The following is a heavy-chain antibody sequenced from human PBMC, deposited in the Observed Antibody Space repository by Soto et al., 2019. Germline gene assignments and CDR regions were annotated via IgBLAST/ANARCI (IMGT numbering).Heavy chain of an antibody. CDR1: GFTLSSHT. D-gene: IGHD2-21*02. CDR3: ARGCGGDCFRSDY. CDR2: ISSDSSYK. J-gene: IGHJ4*02. V-gene: IGHV3-21*01. Sequence: GGSLRLSCAASGFTLSSHTMNWVRQAPGKGLEWVSSISSDSSYKYYTDSVKGRLTVSRDNAKNSLYLQMDSLRDEDTAVYYCARGCGGDCFRSDYWGQGTLVTVSS.